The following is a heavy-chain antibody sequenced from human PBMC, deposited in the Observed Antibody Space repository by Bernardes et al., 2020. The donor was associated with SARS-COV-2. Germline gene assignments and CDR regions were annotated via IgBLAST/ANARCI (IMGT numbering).Heavy chain of an antibody. CDR1: GFTFSSYD. D-gene: IGHD2-15*01. J-gene: IGHJ6*02. CDR2: IGTAGDT. V-gene: IGHV3-13*01. Sequence: GGSLRLWCAASGFTFSSYDMHWVRQATGKGLEWVSAIGTAGDTYYPGSVKGRFTISRENAKNSLYLQMNSLRAGDTAVYYCARADYGGSFYYYYGMDVWGQGTTVTVSS. CDR3: ARADYGGSFYYYYGMDV.